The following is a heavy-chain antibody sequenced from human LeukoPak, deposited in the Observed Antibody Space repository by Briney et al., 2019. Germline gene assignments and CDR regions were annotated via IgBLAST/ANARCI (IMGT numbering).Heavy chain of an antibody. CDR1: GGSVSTGTYF. Sequence: SETLSLTCTVSGGSVSTGTYFWSWIRQPPGKGLEWIGEIFYSGSTNYNPSLKSRVTISVDTSKNQFSLKLSSVTAADTAVYYCARDLGYYDSSGYFGTDAFDIWGQGTMVTVSS. CDR3: ARDLGYYDSSGYFGTDAFDI. D-gene: IGHD3-22*01. V-gene: IGHV4-61*01. CDR2: IFYSGST. J-gene: IGHJ3*02.